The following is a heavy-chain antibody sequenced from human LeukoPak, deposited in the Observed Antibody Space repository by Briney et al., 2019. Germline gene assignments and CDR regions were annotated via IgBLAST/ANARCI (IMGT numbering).Heavy chain of an antibody. CDR3: ASESVHNY. D-gene: IGHD2-21*01. J-gene: IGHJ4*02. V-gene: IGHV4-34*01. CDR1: GGSLSGYY. CDR2: INHSGST. Sequence: NSSETLSLTCAVYGGSLSGYYWSWIRQPPGKGLEWIGEINHSGSTNYNPSLKSRVTISVDTSKNQFSLKLSSVTAADTAVYYCASESVHNYWGQGTLVTVSS.